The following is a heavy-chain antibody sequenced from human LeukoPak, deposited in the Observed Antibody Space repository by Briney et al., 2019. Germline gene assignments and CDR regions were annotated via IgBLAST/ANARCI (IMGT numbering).Heavy chain of an antibody. CDR2: IYYSGST. J-gene: IGHJ5*02. Sequence: PSETLSLTCTVSGGSISSSSYYWSWIRQPPGKGLEWIGYIYYSGSTNYNPSLKSRVTISVDTSKNQFSLKLSSVTAADTAVYYCARDTLLWFGDRGWFDPWGQGTLVTVSS. V-gene: IGHV4-61*01. CDR1: GGSISSSSYY. CDR3: ARDTLLWFGDRGWFDP. D-gene: IGHD3-10*01.